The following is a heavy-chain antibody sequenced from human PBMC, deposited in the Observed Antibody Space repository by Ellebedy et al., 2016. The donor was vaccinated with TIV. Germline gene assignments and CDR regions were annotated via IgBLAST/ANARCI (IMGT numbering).Heavy chain of an antibody. CDR3: ARSYCSGGSCYSMDKYYFDY. CDR1: GYSFTNYW. CDR2: IYPADSET. Sequence: GESLKISCKGSGYSFTNYWIGWVRQMPGKGLEWMAIIYPADSETRNSPSFQGQVTISADKSISTAYLQWSSLKASDTAMYYCARSYCSGGSCYSMDKYYFDYWGQGTLVTVSS. J-gene: IGHJ4*02. V-gene: IGHV5-51*01. D-gene: IGHD2-15*01.